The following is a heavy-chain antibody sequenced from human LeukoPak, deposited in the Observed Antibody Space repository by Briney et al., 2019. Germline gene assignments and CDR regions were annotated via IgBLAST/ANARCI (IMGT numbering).Heavy chain of an antibody. Sequence: SETLSLTCTVSGGSISSGGYYWSWIRQHPGKGLEWIGYIYYSGSTYYNPSLKSRVTISVDTSKNQFSLKLSSVTAADTAVYYCARGEMATTSFDYWGQGTLVTVSS. V-gene: IGHV4-31*03. CDR2: IYYSGST. CDR3: ARGEMATTSFDY. D-gene: IGHD5-24*01. J-gene: IGHJ4*02. CDR1: GGSISSGGYY.